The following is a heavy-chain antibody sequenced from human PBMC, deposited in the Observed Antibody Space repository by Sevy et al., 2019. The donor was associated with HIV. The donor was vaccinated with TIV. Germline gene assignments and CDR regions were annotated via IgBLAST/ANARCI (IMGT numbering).Heavy chain of an antibody. CDR2: IYSGGTT. CDR3: ARMSYYGRYGMDV. D-gene: IGHD3-10*01. CDR1: GFIVSSNY. V-gene: IGHV3-53*01. J-gene: IGHJ6*02. Sequence: GGSLRLSCAASGFIVSSNYISWVRQAPGKGLEWVSVIYSGGTTYYADSVKGRFTISSDNSQNTLYLQMNSLRAEDTAVYYCARMSYYGRYGMDVWGQGTTVTVSS.